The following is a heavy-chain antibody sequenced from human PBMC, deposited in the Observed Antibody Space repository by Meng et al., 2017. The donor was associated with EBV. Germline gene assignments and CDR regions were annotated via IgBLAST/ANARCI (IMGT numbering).Heavy chain of an antibody. CDR1: GTNFINFG. CDR3: VRDLWLRIGECV. CDR2: ITTGFGIA. V-gene: IGHV1-69*17. Sequence: QEQLVQLEAGVEMHGASGKVSCKGDGTNFINFGIRWGRQDPGQGLEWSGDITTGFGIANYAESFQGRVTISADTSTRKAYMDLSILRSDDTAVYYCVRDLWLRIGECVWGQGTLVTVSS. D-gene: IGHD5-12*01. J-gene: IGHJ4*02.